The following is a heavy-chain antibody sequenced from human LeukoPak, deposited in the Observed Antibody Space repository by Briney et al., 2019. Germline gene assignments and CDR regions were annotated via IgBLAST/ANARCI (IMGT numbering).Heavy chain of an antibody. CDR2: IYYSGYT. D-gene: IGHD3-22*01. Sequence: SETLSLTCTVSGGSISSYYWSWIRQPPGKGLKWIGNIYYSGYTTYSPSLRSRVTISVDTSKNQFSLKLSPVTAADTAVYYCARGYYYDSSGYYRLFDYYYYMDVWGKGTTVTISS. J-gene: IGHJ6*03. CDR3: ARGYYYDSSGYYRLFDYYYYMDV. CDR1: GGSISSYY. V-gene: IGHV4-59*01.